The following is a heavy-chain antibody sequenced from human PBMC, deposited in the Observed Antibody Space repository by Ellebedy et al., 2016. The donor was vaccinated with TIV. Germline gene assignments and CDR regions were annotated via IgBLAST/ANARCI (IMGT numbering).Heavy chain of an antibody. Sequence: MPSETLSLTCTVSGGSISPYYWSWIRQPPGKGLEWIGYISYSGSTNYNPSLQSRITISVDTSTNHFSLKLSSVTAADTAVYYCARVVWQQPVSYAFDIWGQGTMVTVSS. V-gene: IGHV4-59*01. CDR3: ARVVWQQPVSYAFDI. CDR1: GGSISPYY. CDR2: ISYSGST. J-gene: IGHJ3*02. D-gene: IGHD6-13*01.